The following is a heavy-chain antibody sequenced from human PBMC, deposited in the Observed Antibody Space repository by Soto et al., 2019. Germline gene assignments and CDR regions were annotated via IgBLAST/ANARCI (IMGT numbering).Heavy chain of an antibody. V-gene: IGHV1-18*01. Sequence: ASVKVACTSSGYTVNISGISGLLQTPGQRLEWMGWISAYNGNTNYAQKLQGRVTMTTDTSTSTAYMELRSLRSDDTAVYYCARHYDILTGPRGNWFDPWGQGTLVTVSS. J-gene: IGHJ5*02. D-gene: IGHD3-9*01. CDR1: GYTVNISG. CDR2: ISAYNGNT. CDR3: ARHYDILTGPRGNWFDP.